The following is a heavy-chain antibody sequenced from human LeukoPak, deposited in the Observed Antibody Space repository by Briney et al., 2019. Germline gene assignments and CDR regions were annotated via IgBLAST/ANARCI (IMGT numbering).Heavy chain of an antibody. CDR2: IIDSGST. CDR1: GGSFSGHY. V-gene: IGHV4-34*12. D-gene: IGHD4-23*01. CDR3: ARDPPYGANFESFDY. Sequence: SETLSLTCAVYGGSFSGHYWSWIRQSPGKGLEWIGEIIDSGSTNYNPSLKSRVSISVDSSKNQFSLKLSSVTAADTAVYYCARDPPYGANFESFDYWGQGTLVTVSS. J-gene: IGHJ4*02.